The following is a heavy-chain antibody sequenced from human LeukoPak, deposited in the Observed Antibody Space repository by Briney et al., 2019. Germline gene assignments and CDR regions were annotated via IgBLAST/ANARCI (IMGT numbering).Heavy chain of an antibody. V-gene: IGHV3-23*01. CDR1: GFTFSSYA. D-gene: IGHD6-19*01. Sequence: PGGSLRLSCAASGFTFSSYAMSWVRQAPGKGLEWVSAISGSGGSTYYADSVKGRFTISRHNSKNTLYLQMNSLRAEDTAVYYCAKVMSVAGPFYGMDVWGQGTTVTVSS. CDR3: AKVMSVAGPFYGMDV. J-gene: IGHJ6*02. CDR2: ISGSGGST.